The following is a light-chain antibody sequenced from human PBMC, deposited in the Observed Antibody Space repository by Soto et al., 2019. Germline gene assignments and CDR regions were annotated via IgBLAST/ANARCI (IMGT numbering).Light chain of an antibody. CDR2: DAS. CDR1: QSVSNN. CDR3: QQYNNWPTWT. Sequence: EIVLTQSPGTLSLSPGERATLSCRASQSVSNNYLAWYQQKPGQAPRLLIYDASTRATAIPARFSGSGSGTEFTLTISSLQSEDFAVYYCQQYNNWPTWTFGQGTKVDIK. V-gene: IGKV3-15*01. J-gene: IGKJ1*01.